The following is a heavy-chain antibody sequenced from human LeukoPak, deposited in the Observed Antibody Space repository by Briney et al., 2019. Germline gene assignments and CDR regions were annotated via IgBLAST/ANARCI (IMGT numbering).Heavy chain of an antibody. CDR2: IGISGGNA. CDR3: ARDHRYAFDN. D-gene: IGHD5-12*01. Sequence: GGSLTLSCAASGFNFIDYSMSWVRQAPGKGLEWISYIGISGGNAKYADSVKGRFTISRDKARNSLYLQMNSLRVEDTAMYYCARDHRYAFDNWGHGTLVTVSS. J-gene: IGHJ4*01. V-gene: IGHV3-11*06. CDR1: GFNFIDYS.